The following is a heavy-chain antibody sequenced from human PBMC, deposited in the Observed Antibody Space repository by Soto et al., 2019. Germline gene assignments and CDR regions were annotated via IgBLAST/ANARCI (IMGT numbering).Heavy chain of an antibody. V-gene: IGHV3-23*01. CDR3: ARESEH. D-gene: IGHD1-1*01. CDR2: ITGSAGGT. J-gene: IGHJ4*02. Sequence: LRLSCAASGFTFSNYAMSWVRQAPGKGLEWVSTITGSAGGTYYADSMKGRFTISRDNSKSTLYLQMYSLRVEDTAVYYCARESEHWGQGTLVTVSS. CDR1: GFTFSNYA.